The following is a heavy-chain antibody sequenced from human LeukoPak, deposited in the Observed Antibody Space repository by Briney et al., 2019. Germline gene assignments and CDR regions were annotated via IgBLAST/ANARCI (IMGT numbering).Heavy chain of an antibody. J-gene: IGHJ4*02. D-gene: IGHD3-16*01. V-gene: IGHV4-59*01. CDR1: GGSFSTYY. CDR3: ARVITVRGVIFDH. Sequence: SETLSLTCTVSGGSFSTYYWSWIRQPPGKGLEWIGYIYYSGSTNYNPSLKSRVTISVDTSKNQFSLTLNSVTAADTAVYYCARVITVRGVIFDHWGQGTLVTVSS. CDR2: IYYSGST.